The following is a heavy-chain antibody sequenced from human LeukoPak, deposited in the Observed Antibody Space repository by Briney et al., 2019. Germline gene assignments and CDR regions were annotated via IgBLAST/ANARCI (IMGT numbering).Heavy chain of an antibody. V-gene: IGHV4-59*01. Sequence: PSETLSLTCTVSGAYFTNYYWSFIRQPPGKGLEWIGFSSYTGNTNYNPSLKSRVTISLDMSKNQFSLSLKSVTAADTAMYYCARGTLMWFGAKMEYYFDSWGQGTPLTVSS. D-gene: IGHD3-10*01. J-gene: IGHJ4*02. CDR3: ARGTLMWFGAKMEYYFDS. CDR2: SSYTGNT. CDR1: GAYFTNYY.